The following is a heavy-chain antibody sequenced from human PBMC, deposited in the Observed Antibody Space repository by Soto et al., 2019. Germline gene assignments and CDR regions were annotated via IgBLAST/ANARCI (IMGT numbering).Heavy chain of an antibody. D-gene: IGHD6-19*01. Sequence: QTGGSLRLSCAASGFTVSSNYMSWVRQAPGKGLEWVSVIYSGGSTYYADSVKGRFTISRDNSKNTLYLQMNSLRAEDTAVYYCARDWGDGSGWPSFDYWGQGTLVTVSS. CDR3: ARDWGDGSGWPSFDY. V-gene: IGHV3-53*01. CDR2: IYSGGST. J-gene: IGHJ4*02. CDR1: GFTVSSNY.